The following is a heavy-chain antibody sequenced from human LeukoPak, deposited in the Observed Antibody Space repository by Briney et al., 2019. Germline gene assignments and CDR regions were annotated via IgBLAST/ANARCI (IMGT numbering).Heavy chain of an antibody. D-gene: IGHD6-13*01. V-gene: IGHV3-11*01. CDR1: GITFNDYY. Sequence: PGGSLRLSCAASGITFNDYYMSWIRQAPGKGLECVSYISNSGSTIYYADSVKGRFTISRDNAKNSLYLQMNSLRTEDMALCYCAALAAAGSDAFDIWGQGTMVTVSS. CDR2: ISNSGSTI. J-gene: IGHJ3*02. CDR3: AALAAAGSDAFDI.